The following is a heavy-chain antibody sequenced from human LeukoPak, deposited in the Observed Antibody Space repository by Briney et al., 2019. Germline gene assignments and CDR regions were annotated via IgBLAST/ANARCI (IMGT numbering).Heavy chain of an antibody. CDR2: IYYSGST. V-gene: IGHV4-39*01. D-gene: IGHD6-13*01. CDR3: ARRRAAAGTGWFDP. Sequence: SETLSLTCTVSGGSISSGSYYWGWIRQPPGKGLEWIGSIYYSGSTYYNPSLKSRVTISVDTSKNQFSLKLSSVTAADTAVYYCARRRAAAGTGWFDPWGQGTLVTVSS. J-gene: IGHJ5*02. CDR1: GGSISSGSYY.